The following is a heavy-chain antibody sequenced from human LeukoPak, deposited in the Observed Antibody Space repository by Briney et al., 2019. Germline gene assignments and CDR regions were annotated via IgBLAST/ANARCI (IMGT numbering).Heavy chain of an antibody. D-gene: IGHD5-24*01. CDR1: GGSISSYY. CDR2: IYYSGST. V-gene: IGHV4-59*01. Sequence: SETLSLTCTVSGGSISSYYWSWIRQPPGKGLEWIGYIYYSGSTNYNPSLKSRVTISVDTSKNRFSLKLSSVTAADTAVYYCARRTAHPTLSHYYYMDVWGKGTTVTVSS. CDR3: ARRTAHPTLSHYYYMDV. J-gene: IGHJ6*03.